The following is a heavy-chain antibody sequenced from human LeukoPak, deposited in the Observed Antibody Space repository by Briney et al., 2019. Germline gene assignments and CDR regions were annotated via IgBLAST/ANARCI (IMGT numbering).Heavy chain of an antibody. CDR2: IRYDGSNK. Sequence: PGGSLRLSCAASGFTFSSYGMHWVRQAPGKGPEWVAFIRYDGSNKYYADSVKGRFTISRDNSKNTLYLQMNSLRAEDTAVYYCARAQYCSGGSCYGDYWGQGTLVTVSS. D-gene: IGHD2-15*01. CDR1: GFTFSSYG. V-gene: IGHV3-30*02. CDR3: ARAQYCSGGSCYGDY. J-gene: IGHJ4*02.